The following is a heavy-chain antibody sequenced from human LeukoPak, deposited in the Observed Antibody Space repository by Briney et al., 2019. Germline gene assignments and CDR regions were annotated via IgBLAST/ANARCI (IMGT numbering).Heavy chain of an antibody. D-gene: IGHD2-2*02. V-gene: IGHV1-69*13. CDR2: IIPIFGTA. CDR3: ARVVVPAAIQYYYYSMDV. Sequence: SVKVSCKASGGTFSSYAISWVRQAPGQGLEWMGGIIPIFGTANYAQKFQGRVTITADESTSTAYMELSSLRSEDTAVYYCARVVVPAAIQYYYYSMDVWGQGTTVTVSS. CDR1: GGTFSSYA. J-gene: IGHJ6*01.